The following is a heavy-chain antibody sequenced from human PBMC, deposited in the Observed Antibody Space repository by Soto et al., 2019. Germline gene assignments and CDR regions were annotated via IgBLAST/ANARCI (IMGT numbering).Heavy chain of an antibody. D-gene: IGHD4-17*01. V-gene: IGHV4-30-2*01. CDR1: GGSINSGYYS. CDR3: ARSHDCGELDI. Sequence: QLHLQESGSGLVQPSQTLSLTCVVSGGSINSGYYSWSWIRQPPGKGLEWIGNVYQSGSAFYNPSLKSRATISIDRSKTHFSLTLTSVTAGDTAVYFCARSHDCGELDIWGQAIKLTIYS. CDR2: VYQSGSA. J-gene: IGHJ3*02.